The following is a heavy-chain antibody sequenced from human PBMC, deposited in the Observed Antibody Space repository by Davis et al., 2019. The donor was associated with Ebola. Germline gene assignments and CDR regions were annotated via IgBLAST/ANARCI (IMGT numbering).Heavy chain of an antibody. CDR3: ARAHYDFWSGYYTVYYFDY. J-gene: IGHJ4*02. CDR2: IYYSGST. CDR1: GGSISSYY. Sequence: SETLSLTCTVSGGSISSYYWSWIRQPPGKGLEWIGYIYYSGSTNYNPSLKSRVTISVDTSNNQFSLKLSSVTAADTAVYYCARAHYDFWSGYYTVYYFDYWGQGTLVTVSS. V-gene: IGHV4-59*01. D-gene: IGHD3-3*01.